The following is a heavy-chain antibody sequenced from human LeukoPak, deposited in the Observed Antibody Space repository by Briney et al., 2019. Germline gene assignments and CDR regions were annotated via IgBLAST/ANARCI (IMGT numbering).Heavy chain of an antibody. CDR2: ISSSSSTI. Sequence: QSGGSLRLSCAASGFTFSSYSMNWVRQAPGKGLEWVSYISSSSSTIYYADSVKGRFTISRDNAKNSLYLQKNSLRAEDTAVYYCATGEDYYDNSWGQGTLVTVSS. D-gene: IGHD3-22*01. CDR3: ATGEDYYDNS. J-gene: IGHJ4*02. V-gene: IGHV3-48*04. CDR1: GFTFSSYS.